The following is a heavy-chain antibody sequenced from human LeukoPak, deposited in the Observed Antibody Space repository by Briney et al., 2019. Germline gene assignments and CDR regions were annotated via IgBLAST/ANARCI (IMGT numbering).Heavy chain of an antibody. CDR2: IIPIFGTA. D-gene: IGHD3-22*01. CDR1: GGTFSSYA. CDR3: ALAAYYDSSGFKYYFDY. J-gene: IGHJ4*02. Sequence: ASVKVSCKASGGTFSSYAISWVRQVPGQGLEWMGGIIPIFGTANYAQKFQGRVTITADESTSTAYMELSSLRSEDTAVYYCALAAYYDSSGFKYYFDYWGQGTLVTVSS. V-gene: IGHV1-69*13.